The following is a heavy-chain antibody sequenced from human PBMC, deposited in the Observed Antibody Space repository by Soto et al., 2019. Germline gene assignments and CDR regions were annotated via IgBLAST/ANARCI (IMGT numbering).Heavy chain of an antibody. D-gene: IGHD6-13*01. CDR2: LYYSGST. CDR1: GGSISSSSYY. V-gene: IGHV4-39*01. CDR3: ARHRGYSSSWNEVFWFDP. Sequence: SETLSLTCTVSGGSISSSSYYWAWIRQPPGKGLEWTGSLYYSGSTYYNPSLKSRVAISVDTSKNQFSLKLSSVTAADTAVFYCARHRGYSSSWNEVFWFDPWGQGALVTVSS. J-gene: IGHJ5*02.